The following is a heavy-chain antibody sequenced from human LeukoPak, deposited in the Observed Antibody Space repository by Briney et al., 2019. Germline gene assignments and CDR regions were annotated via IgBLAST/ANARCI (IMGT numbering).Heavy chain of an antibody. J-gene: IGHJ5*02. CDR3: AKCSGGNCYHSDDH. CDR2: ISGSGGTT. D-gene: IGHD2-15*01. CDR1: GFTFISYA. Sequence: GGSLRLSCAASGFTFISYAMSCVRQAPGKGLEWVSTISGSGGTTFYADSVKGRFTISRDNSKNTLYLQMDSLRAEDTAVYYCAKCSGGNCYHSDDHSGQGTLVTVSP. V-gene: IGHV3-23*01.